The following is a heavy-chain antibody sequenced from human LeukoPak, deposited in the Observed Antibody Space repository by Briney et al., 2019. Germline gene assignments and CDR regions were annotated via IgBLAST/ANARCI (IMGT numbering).Heavy chain of an antibody. D-gene: IGHD2-15*01. CDR2: IYSDGST. J-gene: IGHJ4*02. CDR3: ARDQTGYCSRGSCYGYFDY. Sequence: PGRSLRLSCVASGFTVSSNYMRWVRQAPGKGLEWVSVIYSDGSTYYADSVKGRFTVSRDNSKNTLYLQMNSLRAEDTAVYYCARDQTGYCSRGSCYGYFDYWGQGTLVTVSS. V-gene: IGHV3-66*01. CDR1: GFTVSSNY.